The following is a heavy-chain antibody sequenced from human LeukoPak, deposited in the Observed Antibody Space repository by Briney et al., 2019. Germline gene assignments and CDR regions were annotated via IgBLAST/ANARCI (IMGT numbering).Heavy chain of an antibody. J-gene: IGHJ4*02. Sequence: PSETLSLTCAVYGGSFSGYYWSWIRQPPGKGLEWIGEINHSGSTNYNPSLKSRVTISVDTSKSQFSLKLSSVTAADTAVYYCARGDYSFDYWGQGTLVTVSS. CDR1: GGSFSGYY. CDR2: INHSGST. CDR3: ARGDYSFDY. V-gene: IGHV4-34*01.